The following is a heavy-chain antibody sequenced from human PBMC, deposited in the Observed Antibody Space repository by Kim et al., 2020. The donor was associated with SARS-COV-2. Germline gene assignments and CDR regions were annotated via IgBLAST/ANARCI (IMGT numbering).Heavy chain of an antibody. CDR1: GFTFDDYA. CDR3: AKVRRDGYIRYFDY. Sequence: GGSLRLSCAASGFTFDDYAMHWVRQAPGKGLEWVSGISWNSGSIAYADSVKGRFTISRDNAKNSLYLQMNSLRTEDTALYYCAKVRRDGYIRYFDYWGQGTLVTVSS. V-gene: IGHV3-9*01. CDR2: ISWNSGSI. J-gene: IGHJ4*02. D-gene: IGHD5-12*01.